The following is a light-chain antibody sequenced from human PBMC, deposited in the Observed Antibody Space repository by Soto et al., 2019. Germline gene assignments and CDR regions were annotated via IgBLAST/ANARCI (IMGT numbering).Light chain of an antibody. CDR2: SNN. Sequence: QAVLTQPPSASGTPGQRVTISCSGGNSNIGSNTVNWYLQLPGTAPKLLIYSNNQRPSRVPDRFSGSKSGTSASLAISGLQSEDEADYYCEAWDDSLNGHVVFGGGTKGTVL. CDR1: NSNIGSNT. V-gene: IGLV1-44*01. CDR3: EAWDDSLNGHVV. J-gene: IGLJ2*01.